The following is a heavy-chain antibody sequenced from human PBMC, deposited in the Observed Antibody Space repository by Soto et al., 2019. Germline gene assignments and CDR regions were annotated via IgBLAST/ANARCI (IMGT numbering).Heavy chain of an antibody. CDR2: ISYDGSNK. V-gene: IGHV3-30*18. J-gene: IGHJ1*01. CDR1: GFTFSSYG. D-gene: IGHD3-3*01. Sequence: QVQLVESGGGVVQPGRSLRLSCAASGFTFSSYGMHWVRQAPGKGLEWVAVISYDGSNKYYADSVKGRFTISRDNSKNTLYLQMNSPRADDTAVHYCAKSTEDYDFWSGYRAEYFQHWGQGTLVTVSS. CDR3: AKSTEDYDFWSGYRAEYFQH.